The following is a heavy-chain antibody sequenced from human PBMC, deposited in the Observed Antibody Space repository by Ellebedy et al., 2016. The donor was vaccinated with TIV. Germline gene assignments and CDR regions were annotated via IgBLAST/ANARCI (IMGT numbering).Heavy chain of an antibody. D-gene: IGHD6-13*01. Sequence: GESLKISXTASGFTFSRRWMGWVRQAPGKGLEWVANIKEDETEKYYAESVKGRFTISRDNAKNSLYLEMKSLRAGDTALYYCAGYGWPANFDPWGQGTLVTVSS. V-gene: IGHV3-7*01. CDR1: GFTFSRRW. CDR3: AGYGWPANFDP. CDR2: IKEDETEK. J-gene: IGHJ5*02.